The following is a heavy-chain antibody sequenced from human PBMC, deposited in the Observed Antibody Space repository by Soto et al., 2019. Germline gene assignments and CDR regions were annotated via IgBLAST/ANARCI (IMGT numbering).Heavy chain of an antibody. CDR2: ISYDGSNK. V-gene: IGHV3-30-3*01. CDR1: GFTFSSYA. J-gene: IGHJ3*02. D-gene: IGHD2-21*01. Sequence: GSLRLSCAASGFTFSSYAMHWVRQAPGKGLEWVAVISYDGSNKYYADSVKGRFTISRDNSKNTLYLQMNSLRAEDTAVYYCASPSLLTRAFDIWGQGTMVTVSS. CDR3: ASPSLLTRAFDI.